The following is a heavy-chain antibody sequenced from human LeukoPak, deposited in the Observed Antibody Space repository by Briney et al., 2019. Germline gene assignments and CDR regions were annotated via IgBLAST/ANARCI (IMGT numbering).Heavy chain of an antibody. J-gene: IGHJ5*02. CDR2: MNPNSGNT. CDR3: ARGARELRYFDWLSRPTLPNWFDP. CDR1: GYTFTSYD. V-gene: IGHV1-8*01. D-gene: IGHD3-9*01. Sequence: ASVKVSCKASGYTFTSYDINWVRQATGQGLEGRGWMNPNSGNTGYAQKFQGRVTMTRNTSISTAYMELSSQRSEGTAVYYCARGARELRYFDWLSRPTLPNWFDPWGQGTLVTVSS.